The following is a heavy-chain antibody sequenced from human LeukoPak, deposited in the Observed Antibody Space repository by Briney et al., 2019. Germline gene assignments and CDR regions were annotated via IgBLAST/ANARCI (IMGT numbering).Heavy chain of an antibody. CDR1: GFTFSSYW. Sequence: PGGSLRLSCAASGFTFSSYWMSWVRQAPGKGLEWVSVFYSGGNTYYADSVKGRFTISRDTFKNTVDLQMDSLRSEDAAVYYCATFSYAGNAGGSVGYWGQGTLVTVSS. D-gene: IGHD4-23*01. J-gene: IGHJ4*02. CDR3: ATFSYAGNAGGSVGY. V-gene: IGHV3-53*01. CDR2: FYSGGNT.